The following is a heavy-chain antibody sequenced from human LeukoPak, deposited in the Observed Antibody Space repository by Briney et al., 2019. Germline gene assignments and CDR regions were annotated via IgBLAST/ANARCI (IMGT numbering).Heavy chain of an antibody. CDR1: GGSISSYY. D-gene: IGHD3-22*01. J-gene: IGHJ3*02. CDR3: ARDGPAYYDSSGYYWAGSHDAFDI. CDR2: IYYSGST. V-gene: IGHV4-59*01. Sequence: SETLSLTCTVSGGSISSYYWSWIRQPPGKGLEWIGCIYYSGSTNYNPSLKSRVTISVDTSKNQFSLKLSSVTAADTAVYYCARDGPAYYDSSGYYWAGSHDAFDIWGQGTMVTVSS.